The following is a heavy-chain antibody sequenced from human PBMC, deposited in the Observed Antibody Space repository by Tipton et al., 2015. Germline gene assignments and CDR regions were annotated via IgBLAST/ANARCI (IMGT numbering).Heavy chain of an antibody. J-gene: IGHJ4*02. Sequence: QLVQSGAEVKKPGASVKISCKASGYTFTSRYVHWMRQAPGQGLEWMGIINPNGGNTNYAQRFPGRLTMTSDTSTSTLYMEVSDLKSEDTAVYYCARLRGYYYTEDDYWGQGSLVIVSS. CDR2: INPNGGNT. V-gene: IGHV1-46*01. CDR1: GYTFTSRY. D-gene: IGHD3-22*01. CDR3: ARLRGYYYTEDDY.